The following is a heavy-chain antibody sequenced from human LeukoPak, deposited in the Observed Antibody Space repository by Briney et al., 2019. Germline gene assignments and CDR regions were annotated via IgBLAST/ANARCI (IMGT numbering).Heavy chain of an antibody. Sequence: GGSLRLSCAASAFSFSAYSMNWVRQAPGKGLEWVSYISSSSRTTYYADSVKGRFTISRDNAKNSLYLQMNSLSNEDTAVYYCARDGALSVGVFDIWGQGTMVTVSS. CDR3: ARDGALSVGVFDI. V-gene: IGHV3-48*02. D-gene: IGHD1-26*01. J-gene: IGHJ3*02. CDR1: AFSFSAYS. CDR2: ISSSSRTT.